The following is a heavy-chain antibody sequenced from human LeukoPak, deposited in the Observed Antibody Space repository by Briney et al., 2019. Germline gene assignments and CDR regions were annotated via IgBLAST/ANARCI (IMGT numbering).Heavy chain of an antibody. CDR2: ISTSSSPI. D-gene: IGHD1-14*01. J-gene: IGHJ4*02. V-gene: IGHV3-48*04. Sequence: GGSLRLSCVASGFTFSSYNFNWVRQAPGKGLEWISYISTSSSPIYYADSVKGRFTISRDNAKNSLYLQMNSLRAEDTAVYYCARDNRGFDYWGQGTLVTVSS. CDR1: GFTFSSYN. CDR3: ARDNRGFDY.